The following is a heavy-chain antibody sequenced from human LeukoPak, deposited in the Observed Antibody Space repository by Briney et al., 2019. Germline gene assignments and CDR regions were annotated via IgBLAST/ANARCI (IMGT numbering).Heavy chain of an antibody. V-gene: IGHV3-66*01. J-gene: IGHJ4*02. CDR2: IYSGGST. CDR3: ARRGNSGPFDY. Sequence: GSLRLSCAASGFTFSSYAMSWVRQAPGKGLEWVSVIYSGGSTYYADSVKGRFTISRDNSKNTLYLQMNSLRAEDTAVYYCARRGNSGPFDYWGQGTLVTVSS. D-gene: IGHD5-12*01. CDR1: GFTFSSYA.